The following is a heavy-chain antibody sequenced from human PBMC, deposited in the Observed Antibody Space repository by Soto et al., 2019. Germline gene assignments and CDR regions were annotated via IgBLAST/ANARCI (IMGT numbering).Heavy chain of an antibody. CDR1: GFSFSTYN. CDR2: ISGTSSYI. Sequence: EVQLVESGGGLVKPGGSLRLSCAASGFSFSTYNMNWVRQAPGKGLEWVSSISGTSSYIYYADSVKGRFTISRDNAKNSLYLQMNSLRVEDTAVFYCAQGSTVAGYTWGQGTLVTVSS. V-gene: IGHV3-21*01. D-gene: IGHD6-19*01. CDR3: AQGSTVAGYT. J-gene: IGHJ5*02.